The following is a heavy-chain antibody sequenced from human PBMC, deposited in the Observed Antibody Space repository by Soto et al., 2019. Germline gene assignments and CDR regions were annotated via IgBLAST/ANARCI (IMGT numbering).Heavy chain of an antibody. Sequence: PSETLSLTCAVSRGSFSAYYWSWIRQSPGKGLEWIGEINHSGSTNYNPSLKSRVTISVDTSKNHFSLKLSSVTAADTAVYFCAGVRDPYGMDVWGQGTTVTVSS. V-gene: IGHV4-34*01. CDR2: INHSGST. CDR3: AGVRDPYGMDV. D-gene: IGHD2-21*01. CDR1: RGSFSAYY. J-gene: IGHJ6*02.